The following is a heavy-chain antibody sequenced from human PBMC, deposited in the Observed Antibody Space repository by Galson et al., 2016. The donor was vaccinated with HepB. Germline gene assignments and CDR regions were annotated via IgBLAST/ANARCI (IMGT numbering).Heavy chain of an antibody. CDR1: GASFSGYY. V-gene: IGHV4-34*01. J-gene: IGHJ2*01. CDR3: ARAHWEYYYDSSGKSTYWYFDL. Sequence: ETLSLTCAVYGASFSGYYWSWIRQPPGKGLEWIGEITHSGNTNYNPSLKSRVTISLDTSTNQFSLKLSSVTDADTAVYYCARAHWEYYYDSSGKSTYWYFDLWGRGTLVTVSS. D-gene: IGHD3-22*01. CDR2: ITHSGNT.